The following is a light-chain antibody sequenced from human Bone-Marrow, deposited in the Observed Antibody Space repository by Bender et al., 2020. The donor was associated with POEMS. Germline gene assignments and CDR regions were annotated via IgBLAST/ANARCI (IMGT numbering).Light chain of an antibody. CDR1: NIASRS. Sequence: SYVLTQPPSVSVAPGQTARISCGGHNIASRSVHWYQQRPGQAPVLVVHDDSARPSGIPERFSGSSSGTTVTLTISEVQAEDEADYWCQSADNSVTSVLFGGGTRLSVL. CDR2: DDS. CDR3: QSADNSVTSVL. V-gene: IGLV3-21*02. J-gene: IGLJ2*01.